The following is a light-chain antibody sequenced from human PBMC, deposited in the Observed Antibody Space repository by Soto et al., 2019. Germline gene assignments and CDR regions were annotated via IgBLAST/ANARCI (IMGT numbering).Light chain of an antibody. CDR2: AAS. Sequence: DIQMTQSPSSLSASVGDRVTITCRASQSISSYLNWYQQKPGKAPKLLIYAASSLQSGVPSRFSGSGSWANFTLTNSKLQPEDFGTYLRQKNYSTPKTFGQGTKVDIK. J-gene: IGKJ1*01. CDR1: QSISSY. V-gene: IGKV1-39*01. CDR3: QKNYSTPKT.